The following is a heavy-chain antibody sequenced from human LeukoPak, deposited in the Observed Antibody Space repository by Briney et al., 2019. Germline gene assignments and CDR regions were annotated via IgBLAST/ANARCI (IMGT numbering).Heavy chain of an antibody. CDR1: GYTFTDYY. CDR2: INPNSGGT. V-gene: IGHV1-2*02. Sequence: ASVKVSCKASGYTFTDYYIHWVRQAPGQGLEWMAWINPNSGGTYYAQNFHDRITLTRDTSISTAYMELSRLRSDHTAIYYCARANALYCSSTSCLFDYWGQGTLVTVSS. D-gene: IGHD2-2*01. J-gene: IGHJ4*02. CDR3: ARANALYCSSTSCLFDY.